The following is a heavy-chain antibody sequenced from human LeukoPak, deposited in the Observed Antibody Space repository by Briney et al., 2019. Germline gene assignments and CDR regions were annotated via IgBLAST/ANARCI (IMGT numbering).Heavy chain of an antibody. CDR2: IYYSGST. V-gene: IGHV4-59*08. Sequence: SETLSLTCTVSGGSISSYYWSWIRQPPGKGLEWIGNIYYSGSTNYNPSLKSRVTISVDTSKNQFSLKLSSVTAADTAVYYCARRVKASDYYDSSGYPYYFDYWGQGTLVTVSS. J-gene: IGHJ4*02. CDR1: GGSISSYY. D-gene: IGHD3-22*01. CDR3: ARRVKASDYYDSSGYPYYFDY.